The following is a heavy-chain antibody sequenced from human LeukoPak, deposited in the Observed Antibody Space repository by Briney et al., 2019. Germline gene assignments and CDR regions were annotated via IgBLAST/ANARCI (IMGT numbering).Heavy chain of an antibody. CDR2: IYPGDSDT. CDR1: GYTFTNYW. V-gene: IGHV5-51*01. D-gene: IGHD2-21*02. Sequence: GESLKISCKGSGYTFTNYWIGWVRQMPGKGLEWMGIIYPGDSDTKYSPSFQGHVTISADKSISTAYLQWSSLKASDTAIYYCARPGLTAAHFFDIWGQGTVVTVSS. J-gene: IGHJ3*02. CDR3: ARPGLTAAHFFDI.